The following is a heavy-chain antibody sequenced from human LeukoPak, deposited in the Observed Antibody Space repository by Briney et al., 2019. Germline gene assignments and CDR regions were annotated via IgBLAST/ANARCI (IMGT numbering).Heavy chain of an antibody. D-gene: IGHD2-21*01. Sequence: GGSLRLSCAVSGFTFSNYAMSWVRQAPGKGLEWVSGVGGSGDRTYYADSVKGRFTISRDNSKNTLFLQMNSLRGEDSAVYYCAKAAVTYYGGNCYLGSDQWGQGTLVTVSS. V-gene: IGHV3-23*01. CDR3: AKAAVTYYGGNCYLGSDQ. CDR1: GFTFSNYA. CDR2: VGGSGDRT. J-gene: IGHJ4*02.